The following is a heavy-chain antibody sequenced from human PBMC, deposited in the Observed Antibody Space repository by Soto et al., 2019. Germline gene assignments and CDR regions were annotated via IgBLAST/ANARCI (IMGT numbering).Heavy chain of an antibody. V-gene: IGHV3-43*01. Sequence: VDSLRLSCTASGFSFKDYMLHWVRQAPGKGLEWVSLISWDGDTTYYADSMKVRFTIAIDNTKGSLYLQMNSLTTEDTAVYYCAKGGSGGCFDYWGRGT. CDR2: ISWDGDTT. J-gene: IGHJ4*02. CDR1: GFSFKDYM. D-gene: IGHD2-15*01. CDR3: AKGGSGGCFDY.